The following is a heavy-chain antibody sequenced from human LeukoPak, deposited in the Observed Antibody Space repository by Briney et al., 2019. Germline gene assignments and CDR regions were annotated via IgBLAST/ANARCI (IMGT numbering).Heavy chain of an antibody. CDR3: AGTHGDYGDSNSDY. Sequence: SVKVSCKASGGTFSSYAISRVRQAPGQGLEWMGGIIPIFGTANYAQKFQGRVTITTDESTSTAYMELSSLRSEDTAVYYCAGTHGDYGDSNSDYWGQGTLVTVSS. CDR2: IIPIFGTA. D-gene: IGHD4-17*01. J-gene: IGHJ4*02. CDR1: GGTFSSYA. V-gene: IGHV1-69*05.